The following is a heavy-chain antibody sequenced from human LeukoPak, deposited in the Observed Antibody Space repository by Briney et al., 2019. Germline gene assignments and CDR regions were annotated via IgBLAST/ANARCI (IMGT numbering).Heavy chain of an antibody. CDR1: GLSFSFYA. Sequence: GGSLRLSCAASGLSFSFYAMSWVRQAPGKGLEWVANIKQDGSETYYVDSVKGRFTISRDNAKNSLYLQMNSLRTEDTAVYYCARLWSTAMAFWYWGQGTLVTVSS. CDR3: ARLWSTAMAFWY. J-gene: IGHJ4*02. CDR2: IKQDGSET. D-gene: IGHD5-18*01. V-gene: IGHV3-7*01.